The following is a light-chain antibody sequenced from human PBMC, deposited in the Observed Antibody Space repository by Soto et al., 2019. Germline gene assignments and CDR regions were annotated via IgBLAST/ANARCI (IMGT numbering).Light chain of an antibody. CDR3: QQYDNWPSVT. CDR1: QSVGPS. CDR2: GTS. J-gene: IGKJ4*01. Sequence: IVMTQSPATLSVSPGERATLSCRASQSVGPSLAWYQQKPGQAPRLLIYGTSARATGIPATFSGSVSGTEFSLTISSLHDDYFAVYYCQQYDNWPSVTFGGGTKVEIK. V-gene: IGKV3-15*01.